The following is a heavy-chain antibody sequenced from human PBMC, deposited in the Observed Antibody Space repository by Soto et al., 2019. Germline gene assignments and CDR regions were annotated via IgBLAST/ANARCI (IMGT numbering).Heavy chain of an antibody. J-gene: IGHJ6*02. D-gene: IGHD3-10*01. Sequence: GGSLRLSCAASGFTFSSYSMNWVRQAPGKGLEWVSAISGSGGSTYYADSVKGRFTISRDNSKNTLYLQMNSLRAEDTAVYYCAKGGWFGELLAPYYYYGMDVWGQGTTVTVSS. CDR3: AKGGWFGELLAPYYYYGMDV. V-gene: IGHV3-23*01. CDR2: ISGSGGST. CDR1: GFTFSSYS.